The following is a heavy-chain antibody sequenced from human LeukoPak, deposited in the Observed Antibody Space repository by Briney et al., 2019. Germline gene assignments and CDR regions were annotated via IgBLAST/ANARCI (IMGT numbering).Heavy chain of an antibody. CDR1: GGSFSGYY. V-gene: IGHV4-34*01. CDR2: INHSGST. D-gene: IGHD3-3*01. J-gene: IGHJ4*02. CDR3: ARSRSTFTIFGVASSAFFDY. Sequence: PSETLSLTCAVYGGSFSGYYWSWIRQPPGKGLKWIGEINHSGSTNYNPSLKSRVTISVDTSKNQFSLKLSSVTAADTAVYYCARSRSTFTIFGVASSAFFDYWGQGTLVTVSS.